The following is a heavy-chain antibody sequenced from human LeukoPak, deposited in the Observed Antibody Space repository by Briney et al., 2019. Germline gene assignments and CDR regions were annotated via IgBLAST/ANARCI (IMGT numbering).Heavy chain of an antibody. V-gene: IGHV3-30*04. J-gene: IGHJ4*02. CDR2: ISYHGRDQ. CDR1: GFTLSNHA. Sequence: GGSLRLSCAASGFTLSNHAMHWLRQAPGKGLEWVAVISYHGRDQYYADSVKGRFTISRDTSKNTLYLQLNSLRAEDTADYYCARQDCSTGSCYLDNWGQGTLVTVSS. CDR3: ARQDCSTGSCYLDN. D-gene: IGHD2-15*01.